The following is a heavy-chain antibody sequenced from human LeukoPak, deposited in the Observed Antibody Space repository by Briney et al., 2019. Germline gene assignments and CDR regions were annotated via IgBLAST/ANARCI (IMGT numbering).Heavy chain of an antibody. CDR3: ARVGLDRRGYSGYEAFDY. CDR2: ISTSSSYI. D-gene: IGHD5-12*01. Sequence: PGGSLRLSCAASGFTFSTYYMNWVRQAPGKGLEWVSSISTSSSYIYYADAVKGRFTIPRDNAKNSLYLQINSLRAEDTAVYYCARVGLDRRGYSGYEAFDYWGQGTLVTVSS. J-gene: IGHJ4*02. V-gene: IGHV3-21*01. CDR1: GFTFSTYY.